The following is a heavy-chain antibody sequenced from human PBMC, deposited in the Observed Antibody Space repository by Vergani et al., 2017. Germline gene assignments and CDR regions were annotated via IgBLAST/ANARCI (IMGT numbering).Heavy chain of an antibody. CDR2: IYYSGST. CDR3: AREAGRKYYGSENWFDP. J-gene: IGHJ5*02. CDR1: GGSISSYY. Sequence: QVQLQESGPGLVKPSETLSLTCTVSGGSISSYYWSWIRQPPGKGLEWIGYIYYSGSTNYNPSLKSRVTISVDTSKNQFSLKLSSVTAANTAVYYCAREAGRKYYGSENWFDPWGQGTLVTVSS. D-gene: IGHD3-10*01. V-gene: IGHV4-59*01.